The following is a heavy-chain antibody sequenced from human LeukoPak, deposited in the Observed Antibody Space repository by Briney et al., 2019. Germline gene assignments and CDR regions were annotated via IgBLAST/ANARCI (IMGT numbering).Heavy chain of an antibody. J-gene: IGHJ3*02. CDR3: ARDTPLWRFGGLHPGAFDI. D-gene: IGHD3-16*01. CDR1: GYTFTSYG. V-gene: IGHV1-18*01. Sequence: GASVKVSCKASGYTFTSYGISWVRQAPGRGLEWMGWISAYNGNTDYAQKLQGRVTMTTDTSTSTAYMELRSLRSDDTAVYYCARDTPLWRFGGLHPGAFDIWGQGTMVTVSS. CDR2: ISAYNGNT.